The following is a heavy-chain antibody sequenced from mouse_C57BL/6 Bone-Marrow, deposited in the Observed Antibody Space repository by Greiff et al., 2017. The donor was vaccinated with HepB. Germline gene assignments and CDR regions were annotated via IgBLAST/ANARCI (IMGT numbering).Heavy chain of an antibody. Sequence: VQLQQSGAELARPGASVKLSCKASGYNFTSYGIRWVKQRTGQGLEWIGEIYPRTGNTYYNEKFQGKATLTADKSSSTAYMELRSLTSEDSAVYYCASDSYYGYFDVWGTGTTVTVSS. CDR2: IYPRTGNT. D-gene: IGHD2-12*01. J-gene: IGHJ1*03. CDR3: ASDSYYGYFDV. V-gene: IGHV1-81*01. CDR1: GYNFTSYG.